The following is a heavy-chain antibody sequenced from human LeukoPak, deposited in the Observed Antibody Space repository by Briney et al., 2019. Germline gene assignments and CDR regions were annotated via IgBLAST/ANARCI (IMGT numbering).Heavy chain of an antibody. CDR2: INPSGGST. D-gene: IGHD5-12*01. J-gene: IGHJ6*03. CDR3: AREEIVAAAYFYYYYYMDV. CDR1: GYTFTSYY. Sequence: ASVKVSCKASGYTFTSYYMHWVRQAPGQGLEWMGIINPSGGSTSYAQKSQGRVTMTRDTSTSTVYMELSSLRSEDTAVYYCAREEIVAAAYFYYYYYMDVWGKGTTVTVSS. V-gene: IGHV1-46*01.